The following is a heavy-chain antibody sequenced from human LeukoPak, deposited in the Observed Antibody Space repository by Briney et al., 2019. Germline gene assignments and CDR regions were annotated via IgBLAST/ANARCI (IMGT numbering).Heavy chain of an antibody. CDR1: GFTFDDYA. J-gene: IGHJ6*02. D-gene: IGHD4-17*01. CDR2: ISWNSGSI. V-gene: IGHV3-9*01. CDR3: AKVVHDYENYGMDV. Sequence: PGRSLRLSCAAAGFTFDDYAMRWVRQDPGKGLEWVSGISWNSGSIIYPDSVKGRFTMSRDNAKNALYLQMNSLRAEDTDLYYCAKVVHDYENYGMDVGGQGTTVTVSS.